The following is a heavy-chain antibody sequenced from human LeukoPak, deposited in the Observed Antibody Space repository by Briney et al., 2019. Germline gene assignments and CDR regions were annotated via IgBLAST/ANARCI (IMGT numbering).Heavy chain of an antibody. CDR2: IYYSGST. CDR1: GGSISSGDYY. J-gene: IGHJ4*02. D-gene: IGHD2/OR15-2a*01. Sequence: PSETLSLTCTVSGGSISSGDYYWSWIRQPPGKGLEWIGYIYYSGSTYYNPSLKSRVTISVDTSKNQFSLKLSSVTAADTAVYFCARGYSSSGYFDYWGQGTLVTVSS. CDR3: ARGYSSSGYFDY. V-gene: IGHV4-30-4*02.